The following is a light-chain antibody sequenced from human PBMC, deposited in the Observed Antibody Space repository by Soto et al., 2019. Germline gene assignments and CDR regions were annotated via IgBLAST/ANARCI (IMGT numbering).Light chain of an antibody. V-gene: IGLV2-23*02. CDR2: EVT. CDR3: CSYAGIITWV. CDR1: NNDIGGHNH. J-gene: IGLJ3*02. Sequence: QSALTQPASVSGSPGQSITISCTGTNNDIGGHNHVSWYRQHPGNSPKLIIYEVTGRPSGVSNRFSASKSGTTASLTISGLQAEDEADYYCCSYAGIITWVCGGGTKLTV.